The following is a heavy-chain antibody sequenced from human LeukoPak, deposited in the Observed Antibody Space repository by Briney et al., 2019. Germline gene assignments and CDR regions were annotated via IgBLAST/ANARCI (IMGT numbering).Heavy chain of an antibody. V-gene: IGHV1-2*02. Sequence: ASVKVSCKASGYTFTAYYMHWVRQAPGQGLEWMGWLNPNSGGTNYAQKFQGRLTMTRDTSISTAYMELSSLSSDDTAVYYCARPREAATTFRAFDIWGQGTMVTVSS. CDR3: ARPREAATTFRAFDI. J-gene: IGHJ3*02. D-gene: IGHD2-15*01. CDR1: GYTFTAYY. CDR2: LNPNSGGT.